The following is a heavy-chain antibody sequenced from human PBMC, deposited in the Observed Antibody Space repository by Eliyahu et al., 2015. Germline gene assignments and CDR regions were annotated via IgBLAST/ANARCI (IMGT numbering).Heavy chain of an antibody. J-gene: IGHJ4*02. CDR2: ISYDGSNK. CDR1: GFTFSSYG. CDR3: AKEGNYYDSSGYPYYFDY. Sequence: QVQLVESGGGVVQPGRSLRLSCAASGFTFSSYGXHWVRQAPGKGLEWVAVISYDGSNKYYADSVKGRFTISRDNSKNTLYLQMNSLRAEDTAVYYCAKEGNYYDSSGYPYYFDYWGQGTLVTVSS. V-gene: IGHV3-30*18. D-gene: IGHD3-22*01.